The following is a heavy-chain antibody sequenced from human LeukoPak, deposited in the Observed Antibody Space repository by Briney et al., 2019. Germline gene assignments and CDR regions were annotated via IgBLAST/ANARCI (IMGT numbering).Heavy chain of an antibody. V-gene: IGHV4-39*01. CDR2: IYYSGST. CDR1: GGSISSSSYY. CDR3: ARHGRYDFWSGYYREFDY. D-gene: IGHD3-3*01. J-gene: IGHJ4*02. Sequence: SETLSLTCTVSGGSISSSSYYWGWIRQPPGKGLEWIGSIYYSGSTHYNPSLKTRVTISVDTSKNQFSLKLRSVTAADTAVYYCARHGRYDFWSGYYREFDYWGQGTLVTVSS.